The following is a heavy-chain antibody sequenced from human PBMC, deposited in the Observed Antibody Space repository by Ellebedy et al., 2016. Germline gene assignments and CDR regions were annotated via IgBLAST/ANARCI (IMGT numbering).Heavy chain of an antibody. CDR2: INPNSGVT. V-gene: IGHV1-2*02. D-gene: IGHD3-3*01. CDR1: GYTFTGYY. Sequence: ASVKVSXXASGYTFTGYYMHWVRQAPGQGLEWMGWINPNSGVTNYAQKFQGRVTMTRDTSISTAYMELSRLRSDDTAVYYCARGLIWSGYSYDAFDIWGQGTMVTVSS. CDR3: ARGLIWSGYSYDAFDI. J-gene: IGHJ3*02.